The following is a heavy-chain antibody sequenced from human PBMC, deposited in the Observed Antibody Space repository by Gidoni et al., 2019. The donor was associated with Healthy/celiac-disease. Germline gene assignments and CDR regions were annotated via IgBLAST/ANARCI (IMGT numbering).Heavy chain of an antibody. J-gene: IGHJ4*02. CDR3: AKDRGVYYYGSGSYPPPDY. D-gene: IGHD3-10*01. Sequence: QVQLVESGGGVVQPGRSLRLSCAASGFGFRSYELHWVRQAQGKGLEWVAVISYDVSNKYYADSVKGRFTISRDNSKNTLYLQMNSLRAEDTAVYYCAKDRGVYYYGSGSYPPPDYWGQGTPVTVSS. CDR1: GFGFRSYE. CDR2: ISYDVSNK. V-gene: IGHV3-30*18.